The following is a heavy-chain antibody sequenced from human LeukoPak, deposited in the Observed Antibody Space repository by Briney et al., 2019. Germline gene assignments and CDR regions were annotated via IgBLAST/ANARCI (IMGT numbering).Heavy chain of an antibody. CDR1: XY. CDR2: INPNSGGT. Sequence: XYXXWVRQAPGQGLEWMGWINPNSGGTNYAQKFQGRVTMTRDTSISTAYMELSRLRSDDTAVYYCARGRAYGMDVWGQGTTVTVSS. CDR3: ARGRAYGMDV. V-gene: IGHV1-2*02. J-gene: IGHJ6*02.